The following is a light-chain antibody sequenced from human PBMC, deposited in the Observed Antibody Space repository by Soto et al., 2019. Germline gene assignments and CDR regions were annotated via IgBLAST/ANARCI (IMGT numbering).Light chain of an antibody. CDR2: GAS. V-gene: IGKV3-20*01. Sequence: EIVLTQSPGTLSLSPGERATLSCRASQSVSSNYLAWYQKRPGQAPRLLIYGASSRATGIPDRFSGSGSGTDFTLTVSRLEPEDFAVYYCQHYGYSPLCAFGQGTKLQIK. J-gene: IGKJ2*02. CDR1: QSVSSNY. CDR3: QHYGYSPLCA.